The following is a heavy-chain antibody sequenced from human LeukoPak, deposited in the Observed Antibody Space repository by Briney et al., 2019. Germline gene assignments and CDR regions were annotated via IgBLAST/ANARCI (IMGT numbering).Heavy chain of an antibody. Sequence: PGRSLRLSCAASGFTFSSYAMHWVRQAPGKGLEWVAVISYDGSNKYYADSVKGRFTISRDNSKNTLYLQMNSLRAEDTAVYYCARDAEYDSSGYSDYWGQGTLVTVSS. CDR1: GFTFSSYA. J-gene: IGHJ4*02. D-gene: IGHD3-22*01. CDR3: ARDAEYDSSGYSDY. CDR2: ISYDGSNK. V-gene: IGHV3-30-3*01.